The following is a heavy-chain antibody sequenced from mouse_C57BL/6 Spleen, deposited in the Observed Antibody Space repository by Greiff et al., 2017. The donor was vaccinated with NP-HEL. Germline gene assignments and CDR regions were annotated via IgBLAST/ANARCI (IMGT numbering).Heavy chain of an antibody. Sequence: VQLQQPGAELVRPGSSVKLSCKASGYTFTSYWMHWVKQRPIQGLEWIGNIDPSDSETHYNQKFKDKATLTVANFFSTAYMELSSLTSDDSALYYCARAVSYAMDDWGQGGSVTVSP. CDR1: GYTFTSYW. J-gene: IGHJ4*01. V-gene: IGHV1-52*01. CDR3: ARAVSYAMDD. CDR2: IDPSDSET.